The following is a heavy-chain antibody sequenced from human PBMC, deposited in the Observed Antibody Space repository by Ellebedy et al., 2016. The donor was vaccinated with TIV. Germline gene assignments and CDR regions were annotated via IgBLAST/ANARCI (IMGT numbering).Heavy chain of an antibody. CDR2: INSDGSTT. V-gene: IGHV3-74*01. CDR3: ARGCANIYASDI. D-gene: IGHD1/OR15-1a*01. CDR1: ELIFSNYW. J-gene: IGHJ3*02. Sequence: GESLKISCTVSELIFSNYWMHWVRQAPGEGLVWVSRINSDGSTTNYADSVKGRFTISRDNAKNTLYLQMNSLRAEDTAVYYCARGCANIYASDIWGQGTMVTVSS.